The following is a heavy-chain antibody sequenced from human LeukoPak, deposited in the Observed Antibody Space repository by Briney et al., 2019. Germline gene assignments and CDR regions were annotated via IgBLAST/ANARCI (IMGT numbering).Heavy chain of an antibody. CDR1: GFTFDDYA. CDR3: AKDTQFLDSSGSYFDY. Sequence: GGSLRLSCAASGFTFDDYAMHWVRQAPGKGLEWVSGISWNSGSIGYADSVKGRFTISRDNAKNSLYLQMNSLRAEDTALYYCAKDTQFLDSSGSYFDYWGQGTLVTVSS. CDR2: ISWNSGSI. J-gene: IGHJ4*02. D-gene: IGHD6-19*01. V-gene: IGHV3-9*01.